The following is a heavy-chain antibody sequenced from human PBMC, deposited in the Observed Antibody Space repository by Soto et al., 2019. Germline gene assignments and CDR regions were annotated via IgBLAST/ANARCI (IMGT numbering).Heavy chain of an antibody. Sequence: GGSLRLSCAASGFTFSSYGMHWVRQAPGKGLEWVAVIWYDGSNKYYADSVKGRFTISRDNSKNTLYLQMNSLRAEDTAVYYCARDYRITGTDYYYYMDVWGKGTTVTVSS. CDR1: GFTFSSYG. CDR3: ARDYRITGTDYYYYMDV. D-gene: IGHD1-20*01. V-gene: IGHV3-33*01. J-gene: IGHJ6*03. CDR2: IWYDGSNK.